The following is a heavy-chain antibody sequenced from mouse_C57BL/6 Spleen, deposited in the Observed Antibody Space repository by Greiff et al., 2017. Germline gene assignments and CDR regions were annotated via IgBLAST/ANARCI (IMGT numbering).Heavy chain of an antibody. CDR3: ARDGDGYWFAY. Sequence: VQLKESGPELVKPGASVKMSCKASEYTFTDYYMHWVKQSHGKSLEWIGYINPNNGGTSYNQKFKGKATLTVNNSSSTAYMELRSLTSEDSAVYYCARDGDGYWFAYWGQGTLVTVSA. D-gene: IGHD2-3*01. V-gene: IGHV1-22*01. CDR1: EYTFTDYY. J-gene: IGHJ3*01. CDR2: INPNNGGT.